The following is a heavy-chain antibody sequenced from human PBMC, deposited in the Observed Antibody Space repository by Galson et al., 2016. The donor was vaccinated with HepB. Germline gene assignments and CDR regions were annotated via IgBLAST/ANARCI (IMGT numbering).Heavy chain of an antibody. CDR1: GFSLSTSGVG. D-gene: IGHD1-1*01. CDR2: IYWNDDK. CDR3: SRRTLHAGHWTFDY. V-gene: IGHV2-5*01. Sequence: PALVKPTQTLTLTCTFSGFSLSTSGVGVGWIRQPPGEALEWLALIYWNDDKRYSPSLKSSFSITKDTSKNQVVLTMTNMDPVDTAPYYCSRRTLHAGHWTFDYWGQGTLVTVSS. J-gene: IGHJ4*02.